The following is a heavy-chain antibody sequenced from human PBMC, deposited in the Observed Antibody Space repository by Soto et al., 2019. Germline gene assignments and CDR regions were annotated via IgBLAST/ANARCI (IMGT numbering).Heavy chain of an antibody. CDR2: TYYSGST. D-gene: IGHD1-26*01. J-gene: IGHJ4*02. CDR1: GDTISTGGYT. Sequence: SETLSLTCDVSGDTISTGGYTWAWIRQPPGKGLEWIGYTYYSGSTNYNPSLKSRVTISVDTSKNQFSLKLSSVTAADTAVYYCARRWGAAVDYWGQGTLVTVSS. V-gene: IGHV4-61*05. CDR3: ARRWGAAVDY.